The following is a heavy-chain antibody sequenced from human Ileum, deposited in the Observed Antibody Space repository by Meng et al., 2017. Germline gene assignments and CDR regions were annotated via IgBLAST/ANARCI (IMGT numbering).Heavy chain of an antibody. Sequence: QVQLQEAGPGLVRPSEPLSLTCTVSGGSVISGSYYWNWIRQSAGKGLEWIGYINYSGTAYYNASLGSRVSMSIDTSKNQFSLKLTSVTAADTAVYYCTRDQTSNGWGSFDSWGQGTLVTVSS. V-gene: IGHV4-61*01. CDR2: INYSGTA. D-gene: IGHD7-27*01. J-gene: IGHJ4*02. CDR1: GGSVISGSYY. CDR3: TRDQTSNGWGSFDS.